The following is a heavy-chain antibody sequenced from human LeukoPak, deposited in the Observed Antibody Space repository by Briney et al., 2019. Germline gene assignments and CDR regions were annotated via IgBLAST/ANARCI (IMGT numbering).Heavy chain of an antibody. CDR3: ARDLHEHTIFGVVTPLSFDY. CDR2: IIPIFGTA. CDR1: GGTFSSYA. V-gene: IGHV1-69*01. Sequence: SVKVSCKASGGTFSSYAISWVRQAPGQGLEWMGGIIPIFGTANYAQKFQGRVTITADESTSTAYMELSSLRSEDTAVYYCARDLHEHTIFGVVTPLSFDYWGQGTLVTVSS. D-gene: IGHD3-3*01. J-gene: IGHJ4*02.